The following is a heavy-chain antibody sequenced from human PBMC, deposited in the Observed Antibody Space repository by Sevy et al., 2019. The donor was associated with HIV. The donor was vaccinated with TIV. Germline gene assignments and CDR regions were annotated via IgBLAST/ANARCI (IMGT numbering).Heavy chain of an antibody. V-gene: IGHV3-15*01. CDR3: TAGTGRSDFDY. D-gene: IGHD2-15*01. CDR2: IKSKTDSATR. CDR1: GFTFSDAW. Sequence: GGSLRLSCAASGFTFSDAWMSWVRQAPGKGLEWVGRIKSKTDSATRDFAAPVKGRFSISRDDSKNMVYSQMSSLKTEDTAVYYCTAGTGRSDFDYWGQGSLVTVSS. J-gene: IGHJ4*02.